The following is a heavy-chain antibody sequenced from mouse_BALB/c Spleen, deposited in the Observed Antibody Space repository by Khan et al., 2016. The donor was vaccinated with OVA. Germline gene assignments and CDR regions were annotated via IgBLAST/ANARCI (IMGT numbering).Heavy chain of an antibody. CDR2: IDPPNGNP. CDR1: GHTIKDTY. J-gene: IGHJ2*01. Sequence: EVQLQESGAELVKSGATVKLSCTASGHTIKDTYMHWLKQWPEQGLEWIGRIDPPNGNPKYDPEFQGQVTITADTSSNTAYLQLSSLTTEDTAVYYYARMTRKWGQGTTLTVSS. CDR3: ARMTRK. V-gene: IGHV14-3*02.